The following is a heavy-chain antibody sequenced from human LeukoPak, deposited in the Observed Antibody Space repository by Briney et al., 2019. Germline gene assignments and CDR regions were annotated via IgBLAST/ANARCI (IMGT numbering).Heavy chain of an antibody. V-gene: IGHV1-18*01. J-gene: IGHJ6*02. Sequence: ASVKVSCKASGYTFTSYGISWVRQAPRQGLEWMGWISAYNGNTNYAQKLQGRVTMTTDTSTSTAYMELRSLRSDDTAVYYCARGCSSTSCYRDYYYYYGMDVWGQGTTVTVSS. CDR1: GYTFTSYG. CDR2: ISAYNGNT. D-gene: IGHD2-2*02. CDR3: ARGCSSTSCYRDYYYYYGMDV.